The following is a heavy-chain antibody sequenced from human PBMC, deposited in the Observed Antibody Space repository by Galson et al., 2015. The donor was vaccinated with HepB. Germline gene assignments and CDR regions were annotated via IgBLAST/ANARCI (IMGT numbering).Heavy chain of an antibody. D-gene: IGHD6-19*01. Sequence: SVKVSCKASGGTFGSYTISWVRQAPGQGLEWIGRIIPILGIANYAQKFQGRVTITADKSTSTAYMELSSLRSEDTAVYYCARLAVAAPGVYYYGMDVWGQGTTVTVSS. CDR2: IIPILGIA. V-gene: IGHV1-69*02. J-gene: IGHJ6*02. CDR3: ARLAVAAPGVYYYGMDV. CDR1: GGTFGSYT.